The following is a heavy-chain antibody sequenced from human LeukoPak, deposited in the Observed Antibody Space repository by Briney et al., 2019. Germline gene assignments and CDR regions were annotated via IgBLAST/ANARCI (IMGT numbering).Heavy chain of an antibody. CDR2: IYYSGST. CDR1: GGSISSSGYY. V-gene: IGHV4-39*01. Sequence: PSETLSLTCTVSGGSISSSGYYWGWIRQPPGTGLEWIGSIYYSGSTYYNPSLKSRVTISVGTSKNQFSLKLSSVTAADTAVYYCARRSLWFGELSLYYFDYWGQGTLVTVSS. J-gene: IGHJ4*02. CDR3: ARRSLWFGELSLYYFDY. D-gene: IGHD3-10*01.